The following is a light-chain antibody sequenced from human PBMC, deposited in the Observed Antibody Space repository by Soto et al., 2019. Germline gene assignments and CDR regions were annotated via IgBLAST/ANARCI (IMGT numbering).Light chain of an antibody. Sequence: QSMLTQPASVSGSLGQSTTISCTGTSSDAGGYNYVSWYQQHPGKAPKLMIYDVSNRPSGVSNRFSGSKSGNTASLTISGLQAEDEADYYCSSYTSSSTRVFGTGTKVTVL. CDR2: DVS. CDR3: SSYTSSSTRV. J-gene: IGLJ1*01. V-gene: IGLV2-14*01. CDR1: SSDAGGYNY.